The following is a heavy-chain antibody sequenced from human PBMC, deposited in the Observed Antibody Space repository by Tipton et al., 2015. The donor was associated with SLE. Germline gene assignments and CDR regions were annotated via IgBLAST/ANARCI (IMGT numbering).Heavy chain of an antibody. J-gene: IGHJ3*02. D-gene: IGHD3-10*01. V-gene: IGHV4-39*07. CDR3: ARVLDGGSAPAAFDI. CDR2: IYYSGST. CDR1: GGSISSSSYY. Sequence: TLSLTCTVSGGSISSSSYYWGWIRQPPGKGLEWIGTIYYSGSTYYIPSLKSRVTISVDTSKNQFSLKLSSVTAADTAVYYCARVLDGGSAPAAFDIWGQGTMVNVSS.